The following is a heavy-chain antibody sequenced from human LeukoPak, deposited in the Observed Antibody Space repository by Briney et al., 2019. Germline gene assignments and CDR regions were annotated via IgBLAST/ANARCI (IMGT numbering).Heavy chain of an antibody. CDR2: IYSGGST. CDR3: AGRQLVRLADAFDI. Sequence: PGGSLRLSGAASGFTVSSNYMSWVRQAPGKGLEWVSVIYSGGSTYYADSVKGRFTISRDNSKNTLYLQMNSLRAEDTAVYYCAGRQLVRLADAFDIWGQGTMVTVSS. J-gene: IGHJ3*02. V-gene: IGHV3-53*01. CDR1: GFTVSSNY. D-gene: IGHD6-13*01.